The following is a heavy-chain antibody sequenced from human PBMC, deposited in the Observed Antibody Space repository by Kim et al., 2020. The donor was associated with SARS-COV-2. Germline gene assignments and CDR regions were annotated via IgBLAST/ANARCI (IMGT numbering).Heavy chain of an antibody. CDR1: GGSINRIAYY. Sequence: SETLSLTCTASGGSINRIAYYWGWIRQSPGKGLEWIGSIYYTGQPYYNPSLKSRVTISMDTSKNQFSLTLTSLTVADTAAYYCARDRGHSDYGDKGRFD. J-gene: IGHJ4*01. D-gene: IGHD4-17*01. V-gene: IGHV4-39*07. CDR2: IYYTGQP. CDR3: ARDRGHSDYGDKGRFD.